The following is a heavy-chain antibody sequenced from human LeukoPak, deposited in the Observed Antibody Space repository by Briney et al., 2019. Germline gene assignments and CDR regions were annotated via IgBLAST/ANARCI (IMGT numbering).Heavy chain of an antibody. J-gene: IGHJ6*02. V-gene: IGHV3-21*01. Sequence: PGGSLRLSCAASGFTFSSYSMNWVRQAPGKGLEWVSSISSSSSYIYYADSVKGRFTISRDNAKNSLYLQMNSLRAEDTAVYYCARDRGSSWYRGDYYYGMDVWGQGTTVTVSS. CDR1: GFTFSSYS. D-gene: IGHD6-13*01. CDR3: ARDRGSSWYRGDYYYGMDV. CDR2: ISSSSSYI.